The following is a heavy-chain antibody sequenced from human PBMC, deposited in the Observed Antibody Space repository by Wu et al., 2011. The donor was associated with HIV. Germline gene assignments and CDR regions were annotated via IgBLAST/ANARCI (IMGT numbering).Heavy chain of an antibody. Sequence: KPGSSVEGLLQGFWRHLQQPCYQLGATGPWTRARVDGGIIPFSSTTKYAXMFQGRVTITTDESTSTAYMELSSLRSEDTAVYYCTRDWGSNDDYWGQGTLVIVSS. V-gene: IGHV1-69*05. CDR2: IIPFSSTT. D-gene: IGHD3-16*01. J-gene: IGHJ4*02. CDR1: RHLQQPC. CDR3: TRDWGSNDDY.